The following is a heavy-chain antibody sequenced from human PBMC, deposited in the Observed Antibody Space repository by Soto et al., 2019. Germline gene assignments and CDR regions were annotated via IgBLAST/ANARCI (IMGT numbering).Heavy chain of an antibody. CDR1: GYTFTGYY. J-gene: IGHJ6*03. CDR2: INPNSGGT. D-gene: IGHD6-13*01. CDR3: ARERAAAGYYYYYYMDV. Sequence: ASVKVSCKASGYTFTGYYMHWVRQAPGQGLEWMGWINPNSGGTNYAQKFQGWVTMTRDTSISTAYMELSRLRSDDTAVYYCARERAAAGYYYYYYMDVWGKGTTVTVSS. V-gene: IGHV1-2*04.